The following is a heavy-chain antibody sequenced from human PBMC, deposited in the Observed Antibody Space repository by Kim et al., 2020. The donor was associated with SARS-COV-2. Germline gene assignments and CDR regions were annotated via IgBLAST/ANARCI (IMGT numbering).Heavy chain of an antibody. D-gene: IGHD2-2*01. CDR3: ARSLYCSGTSCFYGMDV. J-gene: IGHJ6*01. CDR2: ISTSGSTI. CDR1: GFTFSTYE. V-gene: IGHV3-48*03. Sequence: GGSLRLSCAASGFTFSTYEMNWVRQAPGKGLEWISYISTSGSTIYYADSVKGRFTISRDNAKSSLSLQMNSLRAEDTAVYYCARSLYCSGTSCFYGMDV.